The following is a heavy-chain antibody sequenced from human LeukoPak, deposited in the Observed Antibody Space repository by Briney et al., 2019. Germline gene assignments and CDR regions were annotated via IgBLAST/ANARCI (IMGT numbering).Heavy chain of an antibody. CDR2: ISSSRTTI. Sequence: GGSLRLSCAASGFILKRFNMNWVRQAPGKGLEGVSHISSSRTTIYYADYVKGRFTISRDNAKNSLYLQMNSLRAEDTAVYYCTRGMRGISAVWGQGTLVTVSS. J-gene: IGHJ4*02. CDR1: GFILKRFN. V-gene: IGHV3-48*01. D-gene: IGHD3-10*01. CDR3: TRGMRGISAV.